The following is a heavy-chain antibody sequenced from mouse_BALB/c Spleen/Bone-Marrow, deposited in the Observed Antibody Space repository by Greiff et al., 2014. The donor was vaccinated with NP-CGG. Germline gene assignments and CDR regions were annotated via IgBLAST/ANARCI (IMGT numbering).Heavy chain of an antibody. J-gene: IGHJ4*01. Sequence: QVQLKESGAELARPGASVKLSCKASGYTFTSYWMQWVKQRPGQGLEWIGAIYPGDGDTRYTQKFKGKATLTADKSSSTAYMQLSSLASEDSAVYYCARTGAYYGSMDYWGQGTSVTVSS. V-gene: IGHV1-87*01. CDR1: GYTFTSYW. D-gene: IGHD2-10*01. CDR3: ARTGAYYGSMDY. CDR2: IYPGDGDT.